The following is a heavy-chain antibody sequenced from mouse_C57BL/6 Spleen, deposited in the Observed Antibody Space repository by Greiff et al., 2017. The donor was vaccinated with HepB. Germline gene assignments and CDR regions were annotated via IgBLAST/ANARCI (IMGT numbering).Heavy chain of an antibody. V-gene: IGHV1-7*01. D-gene: IGHD2-3*01. CDR1: GYTFTSYW. Sequence: VHLVESGAELAKPGASVKLSCKASGYTFTSYWMHWVKQRPGQGLEWIGYINPSSGYTKYNQKFKDKATLTADKSSSTAYMQLSSLTYEDSAVYDCARDDGYFYWYFDVWGTGTTVTVSS. J-gene: IGHJ1*03. CDR3: ARDDGYFYWYFDV. CDR2: INPSSGYT.